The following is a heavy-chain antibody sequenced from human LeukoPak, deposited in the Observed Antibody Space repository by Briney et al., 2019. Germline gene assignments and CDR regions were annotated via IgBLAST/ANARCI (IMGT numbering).Heavy chain of an antibody. V-gene: IGHV4-59*01. CDR3: ARSPQGYYFDY. J-gene: IGHJ4*02. CDR1: GGSISSYY. CDR2: IYYSGST. Sequence: SETLSLTCTVSGGSISSYYWSWIRQPPGKGLKGIGYIYYSGSTNYNPSLKSRVTISVDTSKNQFSLKLISVTAADTAVYYCARSPQGYYFDYWGQGTLVTVSS.